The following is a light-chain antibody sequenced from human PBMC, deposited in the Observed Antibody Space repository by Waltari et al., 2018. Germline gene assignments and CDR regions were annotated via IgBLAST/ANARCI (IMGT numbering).Light chain of an antibody. CDR1: SGDVGGYDY. V-gene: IGLV2-14*03. J-gene: IGLJ2*01. CDR2: DVS. CDR3: SSYSTSSTLVV. Sequence: QSALTQPAPVSGSPGQSISISCPGTSGDVGGYDYVSWYQQYPGKAPKLMIFDVSNRPSGVSDRFSGSKSGNTASLTISGLQAEDEAYYYCSSYSTSSTLVVFGGGTKVTVL.